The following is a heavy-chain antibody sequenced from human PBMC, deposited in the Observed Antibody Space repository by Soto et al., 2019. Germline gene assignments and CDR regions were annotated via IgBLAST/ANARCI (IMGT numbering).Heavy chain of an antibody. CDR3: ARLRYYDILTGGPSIPFCDRLYGMDV. D-gene: IGHD3-9*01. J-gene: IGHJ6*02. Sequence: SETLSLTCTVSGGSISSSSYYWGWIRQPPGKGLEWIGSIYYSGSTYYNPSLKSRVTISVDTSKNQFSLKLSSVTAADTAVYYCARLRYYDILTGGPSIPFCDRLYGMDVWGQGTTVTVCS. V-gene: IGHV4-39*01. CDR1: GGSISSSSYY. CDR2: IYYSGST.